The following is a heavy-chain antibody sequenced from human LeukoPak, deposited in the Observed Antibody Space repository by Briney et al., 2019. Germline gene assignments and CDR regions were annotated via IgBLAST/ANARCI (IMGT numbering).Heavy chain of an antibody. D-gene: IGHD6-19*01. J-gene: IGHJ4*02. CDR2: IGPSGGST. V-gene: IGHV3-23*01. CDR3: AKGGSGSGWSKYYCDY. Sequence: GGSLRLSCAASGFTFSSSVMTWVRQAPGKGLEWVSSIGPSGGSTYYADSVKGRFTISRDNSKNMLYLQMNSLRAEDTAVYYCAKGGSGSGWSKYYCDYWGQGTLVTVSS. CDR1: GFTFSSSV.